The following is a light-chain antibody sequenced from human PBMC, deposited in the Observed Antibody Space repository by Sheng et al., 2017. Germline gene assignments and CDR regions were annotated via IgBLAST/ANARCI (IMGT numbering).Light chain of an antibody. Sequence: DIQMTQSPSSLSVSVGDRVSITCRASQGFSNSLAWYQQKPGKAPKLLLYDASTLESGVPSRFRGSGSGTDYTLTISSLQPEDFATYYCQQYYNTPFTFGGGTKVEIK. J-gene: IGKJ4*01. CDR3: QQYYNTPFT. CDR1: QGFSNS. CDR2: DAS. V-gene: IGKV1-NL1*01.